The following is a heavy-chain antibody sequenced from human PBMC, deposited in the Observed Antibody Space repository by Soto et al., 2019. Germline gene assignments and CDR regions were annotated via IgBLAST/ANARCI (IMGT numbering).Heavy chain of an antibody. CDR1: GFTFSSYA. D-gene: IGHD6-6*01. CDR2: ISGSGGST. Sequence: GSLRLSCAASGFTFSSYAMSWVRQAPGKGLEWVSAISGSGGSTYYADSVKGRFTISRDNSKNTLYLQMNSLRAEDTAVYYCAKDTYSSSSRGTEYYYYYGMDVWGQGTTVTVSS. V-gene: IGHV3-23*01. CDR3: AKDTYSSSSRGTEYYYYYGMDV. J-gene: IGHJ6*02.